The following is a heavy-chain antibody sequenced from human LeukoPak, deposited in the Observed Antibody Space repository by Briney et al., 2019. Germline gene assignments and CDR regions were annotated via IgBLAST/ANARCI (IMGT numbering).Heavy chain of an antibody. CDR3: ARALDSALDV. V-gene: IGHV3-48*01. CDR2: ISSSGSTV. J-gene: IGHJ6*04. CDR1: GFTFSTYN. D-gene: IGHD3/OR15-3a*01. Sequence: GGYLRLSCVGSGFTFSTYNMNWVRQAPGKGLEWVSYISSSGSTVYYADSVRGRFTISRDIARNSLYLQMAGLTAEDTAVYYCARALDSALDVWGNGTTVTVSS.